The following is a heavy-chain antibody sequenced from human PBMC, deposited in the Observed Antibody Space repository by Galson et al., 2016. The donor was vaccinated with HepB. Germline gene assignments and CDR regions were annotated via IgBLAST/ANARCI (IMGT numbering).Heavy chain of an antibody. CDR2: VSGSGDRT. D-gene: IGHD2-21*01. CDR3: ARTSYPGIWDPFDS. V-gene: IGHV3-23*01. J-gene: IGHJ4*02. CDR1: GFTFSSYA. Sequence: SLRLSCAASGFTFSSYAMNWVRQAPGKGLEWVSAVSGSGDRTYYADSVKGRFTVSRDNSKNTLYLQMNSLKIEDTAVYYCARTSYPGIWDPFDSWGQGALVTVSS.